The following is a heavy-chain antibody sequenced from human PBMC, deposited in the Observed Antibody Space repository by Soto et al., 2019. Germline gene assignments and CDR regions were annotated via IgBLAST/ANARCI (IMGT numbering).Heavy chain of an antibody. J-gene: IGHJ4*02. D-gene: IGHD2-15*01. CDR2: IYWDDDK. CDR1: GFSLSTSGVG. Sequence: QITLKESGPTLVKPTQTLTLTCTFSGFSLSTSGVGVGWIRQPPGKALEWLALIYWDDDKRYSPSLKSRLTITKDTSKNQVVLTMTNMDPVDTATYYCARSWYCSGGSCYYTYYFDYWGQGTLVTVSS. CDR3: ARSWYCSGGSCYYTYYFDY. V-gene: IGHV2-5*02.